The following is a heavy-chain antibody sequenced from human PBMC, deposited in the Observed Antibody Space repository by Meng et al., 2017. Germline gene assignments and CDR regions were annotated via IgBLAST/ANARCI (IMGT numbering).Heavy chain of an antibody. V-gene: IGHV4-31*03. J-gene: IGHJ5*02. D-gene: IGHD3-3*01. Sequence: SETLSLTCTVSGGSISSGGYYWSWIRQHPGKGLEWIGYIYYSGSTYYNPSLKSRVTISVDTSKNQFSLKLSSVTAADTAVYYCARAYYDFWSGYYSNWFDPWGQGTLVTVSS. CDR1: GGSISSGGYY. CDR2: IYYSGST. CDR3: ARAYYDFWSGYYSNWFDP.